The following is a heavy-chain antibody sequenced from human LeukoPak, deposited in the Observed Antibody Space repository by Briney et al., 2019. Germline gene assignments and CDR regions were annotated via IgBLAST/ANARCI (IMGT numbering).Heavy chain of an antibody. V-gene: IGHV3-7*01. CDR1: GFTSSNYW. CDR3: ARDRGSSGWYEFDY. Sequence: GGSLRISCAAYGFTSSNYWMRWVRQAPGQGLEWVTNIKQDGSEKYYVDSVKGRFTISRDNAKNSLYLQMNSLRAEDTAVYYCARDRGSSGWYEFDYWGQGTLVTVSS. J-gene: IGHJ4*02. CDR2: IKQDGSEK. D-gene: IGHD6-19*01.